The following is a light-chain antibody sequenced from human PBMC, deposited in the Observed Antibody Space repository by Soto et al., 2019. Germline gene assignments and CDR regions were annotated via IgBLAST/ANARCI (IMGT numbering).Light chain of an antibody. CDR2: GAS. CDR3: QQYGSSPWT. J-gene: IGKJ1*01. CDR1: QSVSSSY. Sequence: EIVLTQSPGTLSLSPGERATLSCRASQSVSSSYLAWYQQKPGQAPRLLIYGASSRATGIPDRFSGSASGTDFTLTISRLEPEEFAVYYWQQYGSSPWTFGQGTKVEIK. V-gene: IGKV3-20*01.